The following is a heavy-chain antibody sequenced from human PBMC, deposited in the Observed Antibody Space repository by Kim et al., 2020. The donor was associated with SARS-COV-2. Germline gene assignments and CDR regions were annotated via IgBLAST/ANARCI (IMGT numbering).Heavy chain of an antibody. Sequence: GGSLRLSCAASGFTFSSYSMNWVRQAPGKGLEWVSSISSSSSYIYYADSVKGRFTISRDNAKNSLYLQMNSLRAEDTAVYYCARDLDSGWYQPLDYWGQGTLVTVSS. CDR1: GFTFSSYS. D-gene: IGHD6-19*01. CDR2: ISSSSSYI. J-gene: IGHJ4*02. CDR3: ARDLDSGWYQPLDY. V-gene: IGHV3-21*01.